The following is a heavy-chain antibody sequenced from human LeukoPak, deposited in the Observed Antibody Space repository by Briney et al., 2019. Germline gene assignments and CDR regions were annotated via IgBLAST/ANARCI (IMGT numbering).Heavy chain of an antibody. V-gene: IGHV3-21*01. D-gene: IGHD1-1*01. J-gene: IGHJ4*02. Sequence: GRSLRLSCAASGFIFSSYTMNWVRQAPGKGLEWVSSLSTASSFIYYADSVKGRFTISRDNAKNSLYLQMNSLRAEDTAVYYCARGTGLFDYWGQGTQVTVSS. CDR1: GFIFSSYT. CDR3: ARGTGLFDY. CDR2: LSTASSFI.